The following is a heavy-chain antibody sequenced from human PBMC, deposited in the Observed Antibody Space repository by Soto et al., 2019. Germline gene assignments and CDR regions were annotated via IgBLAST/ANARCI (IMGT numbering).Heavy chain of an antibody. D-gene: IGHD1-26*01. V-gene: IGHV1-3*01. CDR1: GYTFTSYA. Sequence: GASVKVSCKASGYTFTSYAMHWVRQAPGQRLEWMGWINAGNGNTKYSQKFQGRVTITRDTSASTAYMELSSLRSEDTAVYYCARSRIVGAHNPLYGMDVWGQGTTVTVSS. CDR2: INAGNGNT. CDR3: ARSRIVGAHNPLYGMDV. J-gene: IGHJ6*02.